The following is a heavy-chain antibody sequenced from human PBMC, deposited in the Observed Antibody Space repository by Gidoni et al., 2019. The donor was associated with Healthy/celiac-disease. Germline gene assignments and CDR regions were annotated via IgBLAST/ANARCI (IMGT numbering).Heavy chain of an antibody. CDR2: INHSGST. CDR3: ARAGSGGSYYNY. V-gene: IGHV4-34*01. J-gene: IGHJ4*02. D-gene: IGHD1-26*01. Sequence: QVQLQQWGAGLLKPSETLSLTCAVYGGSFSGYYWSWIRQPPGKGLEWIGEINHSGSTNYNPSLKSRVTISVDTSKNQFSLKLSSVTAADTAVYHCARAGSGGSYYNYWGQGTLVTVSS. CDR1: GGSFSGYY.